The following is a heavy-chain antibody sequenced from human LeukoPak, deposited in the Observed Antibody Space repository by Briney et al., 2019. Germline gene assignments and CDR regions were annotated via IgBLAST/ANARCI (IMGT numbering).Heavy chain of an antibody. J-gene: IGHJ4*02. CDR3: ARGPRIGLRFLEWLPSV. CDR2: IYYSGST. D-gene: IGHD3-3*01. Sequence: PSETLSLTCTVSGGSISSGGYYWSWIRQHPGKGLEWIGYIYYSGSTYYNPSLKSRVTISVDTSKNQFSLKLSSVTAADTAVYYCARGPRIGLRFLEWLPSVWGQGTLVTVSS. CDR1: GGSISSGGYY. V-gene: IGHV4-31*03.